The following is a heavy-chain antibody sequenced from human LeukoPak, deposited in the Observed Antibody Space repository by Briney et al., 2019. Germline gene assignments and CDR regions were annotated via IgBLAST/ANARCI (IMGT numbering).Heavy chain of an antibody. D-gene: IGHD5-12*01. Sequence: GGSLRLSCAASGFTFSSYSMNWVRQAPGKGLEWVSYSSSSSSTIYYADFVKGRFTISRDNAKNSVYLQMNSLRPEDTAVYYCSRDRLGGLDYWGQGTLVTVSS. J-gene: IGHJ4*02. CDR1: GFTFSSYS. CDR2: SSSSSSTI. CDR3: SRDRLGGLDY. V-gene: IGHV3-48*04.